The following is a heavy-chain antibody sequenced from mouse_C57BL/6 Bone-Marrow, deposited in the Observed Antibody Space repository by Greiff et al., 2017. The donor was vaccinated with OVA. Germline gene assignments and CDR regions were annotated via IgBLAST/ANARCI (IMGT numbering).Heavy chain of an antibody. J-gene: IGHJ4*01. D-gene: IGHD1-1*01. CDR3: ARWDGSSSLAMDY. Sequence: VQLQQSGPELVKPGASVKISCKASGYSFTGYYMNWVKQSPEKSLEWIGEINPSTGGTTYNQKFKAKATLTVDKSSSTAYMQLKSLTSEDSAVYYGARWDGSSSLAMDYWGQGTSVTVSS. CDR1: GYSFTGYY. V-gene: IGHV1-42*01. CDR2: INPSTGGT.